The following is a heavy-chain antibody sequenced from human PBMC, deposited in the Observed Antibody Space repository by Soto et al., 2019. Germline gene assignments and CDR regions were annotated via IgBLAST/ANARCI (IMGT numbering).Heavy chain of an antibody. V-gene: IGHV1-18*01. J-gene: IGHJ5*02. Sequence: QVQLVQSGVEVKKPGASVKVSCKASGYTFTSYGISWVRQAPGQGLEWMGWTNPYNGNTNYAQKLKGRVTMTTDTSTSTAYMELRSLSSDDTAVYYCTRDPVGGNWFDPWGQGTLVTVSS. CDR3: TRDPVGGNWFDP. D-gene: IGHD1-26*01. CDR2: TNPYNGNT. CDR1: GYTFTSYG.